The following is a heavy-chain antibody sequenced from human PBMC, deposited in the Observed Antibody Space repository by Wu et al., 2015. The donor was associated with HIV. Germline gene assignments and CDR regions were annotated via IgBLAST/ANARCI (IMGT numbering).Heavy chain of an antibody. V-gene: IGHV1-8*01. CDR1: GYTFTSFD. CDR3: ARTRGGWGQAAQYYYYYGMDV. D-gene: IGHD6-19*01. CDR2: MNPNSGNT. J-gene: IGHJ6*02. Sequence: QVQLVQSGAEVKKPGASVKASCKASGYTFTSFDINWVRQASGQGLEWMGWMNPNSGNTGYAQKFQGRVTMTRNTSLGTAYMELSSLRSEDTAVYYCARTRGGWGQAAQYYYYYGMDVWGQGTTVTVSS.